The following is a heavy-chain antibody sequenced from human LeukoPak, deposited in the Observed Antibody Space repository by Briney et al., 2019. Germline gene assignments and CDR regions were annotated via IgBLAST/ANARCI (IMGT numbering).Heavy chain of an antibody. D-gene: IGHD2-21*02. CDR2: INYSGTT. CDR3: ARLRTAYWYFDL. CDR1: GGSISNYF. Sequence: SETLPLTCTVSGGSISNYFWSWIRQPPGKGLEWIGYINYSGTTNYNPSLRSRVTISVDTSNDQFSLKLSSVTAADTAVYYCARLRTAYWYFDLWGRGTLVTVSS. J-gene: IGHJ2*01. V-gene: IGHV4-59*08.